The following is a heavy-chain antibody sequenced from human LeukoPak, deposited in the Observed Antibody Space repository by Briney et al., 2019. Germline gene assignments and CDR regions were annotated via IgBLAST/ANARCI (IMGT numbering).Heavy chain of an antibody. CDR3: ARGGDSGYDPYFDY. CDR1: GFTFSSYS. Sequence: GRSLRLSCAASGFTFSSYSMNWVRQAPGKGLEWVSSISSSSSYIYYADSVKGRFTISRVNAKNSLYLQVNSLRAEDTAVYYCARGGDSGYDPYFDYWGQGTLVTVSS. CDR2: ISSSSSYI. D-gene: IGHD5-12*01. V-gene: IGHV3-21*01. J-gene: IGHJ4*02.